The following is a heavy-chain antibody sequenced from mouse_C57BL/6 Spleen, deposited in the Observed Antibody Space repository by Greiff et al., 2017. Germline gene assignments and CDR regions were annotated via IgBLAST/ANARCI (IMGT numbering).Heavy chain of an antibody. J-gene: IGHJ4*01. CDR3: ARDGSSNYYAMDY. CDR1: GFTFSDYG. Sequence: VQLQQSGGGLVKPGGSLKLSCAASGFTFSDYGMHWVRQAPEKGLEWVAYISSGRSTIYYADTVKGRFPLSRDNSKNTLCLQMSSLRSEDAAMYYCARDGSSNYYAMDYWGQGTSVTVSS. V-gene: IGHV5-17*01. D-gene: IGHD1-1*01. CDR2: ISSGRSTI.